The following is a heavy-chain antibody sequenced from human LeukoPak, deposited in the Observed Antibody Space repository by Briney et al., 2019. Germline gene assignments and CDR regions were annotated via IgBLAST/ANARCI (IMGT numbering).Heavy chain of an antibody. D-gene: IGHD6-13*01. CDR1: GFTFSSYS. J-gene: IGHJ3*02. V-gene: IGHV3-21*01. Sequence: GGSLRLSCAASGFTFSSYSMNWVRQAPGKGLEWVSSISSSSSYIYYADSVKGRFTISRDNAKNSLYLQMNSLRAEDTAVYYCARDLEQQLVRGRAFDIWGQGTMVTVSS. CDR2: ISSSSSYI. CDR3: ARDLEQQLVRGRAFDI.